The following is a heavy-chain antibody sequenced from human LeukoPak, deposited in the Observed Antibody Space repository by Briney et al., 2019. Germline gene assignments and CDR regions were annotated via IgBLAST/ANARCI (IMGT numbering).Heavy chain of an antibody. D-gene: IGHD3-10*02. CDR3: AELGITMIGGV. V-gene: IGHV3-48*01. Sequence: GGSLRLSCAASGFTFSSYSMNWVRQAPGKGLEWVSYISSSSSTIYYADSVKGRFTISRDIAKNSLYLQMNSLRAEDTAVYYCAELGITMIGGVWGKGTTVSISS. CDR1: GFTFSSYS. CDR2: ISSSSSTI. J-gene: IGHJ6*04.